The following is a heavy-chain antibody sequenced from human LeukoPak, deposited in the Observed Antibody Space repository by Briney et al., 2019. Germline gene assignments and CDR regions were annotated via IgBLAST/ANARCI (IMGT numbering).Heavy chain of an antibody. J-gene: IGHJ4*02. V-gene: IGHV3-21*01. CDR2: ISSSSSYI. CDR3: ARDLVVVPPFDY. D-gene: IGHD2-2*01. Sequence: PGGPLRLSCAASGFTFSSYSMNWVRQAPGKGLEWVSSISSSSSYIYYADSVKGRFTISRDNAKNSLYLQMNSLRAEDTAVYYCARDLVVVPPFDYWGQGTLVTVSS. CDR1: GFTFSSYS.